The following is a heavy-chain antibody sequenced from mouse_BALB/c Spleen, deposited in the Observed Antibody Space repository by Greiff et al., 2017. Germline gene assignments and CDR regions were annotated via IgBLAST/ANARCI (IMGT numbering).Heavy chain of an antibody. CDR1: GYSITSDYA. V-gene: IGHV3-2*02. J-gene: IGHJ1*01. CDR2: ISYSGST. Sequence: DVKLQESGPGLVKPSQSLSLTCTVTGYSITSDYAWNWIRQFPGNKLEWMGYISYSGSTSYNPSLKSRISITRDTSKNQFFLQLNSVTTEDTATYYCARYYDHWYFDVWGAGTTVTVSS. D-gene: IGHD2-4*01. CDR3: ARYYDHWYFDV.